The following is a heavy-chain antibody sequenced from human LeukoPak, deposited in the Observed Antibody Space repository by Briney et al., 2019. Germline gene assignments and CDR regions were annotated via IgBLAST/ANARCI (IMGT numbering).Heavy chain of an antibody. CDR3: AKDARRTFGLSSGLYRGSYYFDY. CDR2: ISSSGSTI. D-gene: IGHD6-19*01. Sequence: PGGSLRLSCAASGFTFSDYYMSWIRQAPGKGLEWVSYISSSGSTIYYADSVKGRFTISRDNAKNSLYLQMNSLRAEDTAVYYCAKDARRTFGLSSGLYRGSYYFDYWGQGTLVTASS. J-gene: IGHJ4*02. V-gene: IGHV3-11*04. CDR1: GFTFSDYY.